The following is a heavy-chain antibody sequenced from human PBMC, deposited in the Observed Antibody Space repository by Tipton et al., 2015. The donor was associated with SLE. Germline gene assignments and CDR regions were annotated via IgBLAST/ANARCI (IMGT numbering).Heavy chain of an antibody. CDR1: SGSVSTGPYY. D-gene: IGHD3-22*01. J-gene: IGHJ4*02. CDR3: ARYFYDSSGVCLFDS. V-gene: IGHV4-31*03. CDR2: VFSGGTT. Sequence: TLSLTCTVSSGSVSTGPYYWSWIRQHPGKGLEWIGYVFSGGTTYYNPSLKGRLSILLDTSKKQLSLKLSSVTSADTAMYYCARYFYDSSGVCLFDSWGQGTLVTVSS.